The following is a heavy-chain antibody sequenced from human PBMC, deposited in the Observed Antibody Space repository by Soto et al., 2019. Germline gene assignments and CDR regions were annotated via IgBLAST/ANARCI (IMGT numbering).Heavy chain of an antibody. J-gene: IGHJ4*02. CDR2: TYYRSKWYS. D-gene: IGHD6-19*01. Sequence: PSQTLSLTCAISGDSVSSTSAAWSWIRQSPSRGLEWLGRTYYRSKWYSDYAVSVKSRITINPDTSKNQFSLQLNSVTPEDTVVYYCARGSYYSGWGWGQGTLVTVSS. V-gene: IGHV6-1*01. CDR1: GDSVSSTSAA. CDR3: ARGSYYSGWG.